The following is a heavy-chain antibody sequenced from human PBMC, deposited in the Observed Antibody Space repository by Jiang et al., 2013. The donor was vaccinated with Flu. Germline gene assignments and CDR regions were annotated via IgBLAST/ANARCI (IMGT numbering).Heavy chain of an antibody. CDR3: AHSSTGTVTNQVDY. Sequence: PTQTLTLTCTFSGFSLSTSGVGVGWIRQPPGKALEWLALIYWDDDKRCSPSLKSRLTITKDTSKNQVVLTMTNMDPVDTATYYCAHSSTGTVTNQVDYWGQGTLVTVSS. D-gene: IGHD4-17*01. V-gene: IGHV2-5*02. CDR2: IYWDDDK. J-gene: IGHJ4*02. CDR1: GFSLSTSGVG.